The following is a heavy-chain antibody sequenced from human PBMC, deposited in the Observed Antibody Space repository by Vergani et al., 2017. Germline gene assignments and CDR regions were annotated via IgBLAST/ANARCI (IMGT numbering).Heavy chain of an antibody. V-gene: IGHV3-21*01. CDR1: GFTFSSYS. CDR3: ARVGRYGNYFDY. CDR2: ISSSSSYI. Sequence: EVQLVESGGGLVKPGGSLRLSCAASGFTFSSYSMNWVRQAPGKGLEWVSSISSSSSYIYYADSVKGRFTISRDNAKNPLYLQMNSLRAEDTAVYYCARVGRYGNYFDYWGQGTLVTVSS. J-gene: IGHJ4*02. D-gene: IGHD5-18*01.